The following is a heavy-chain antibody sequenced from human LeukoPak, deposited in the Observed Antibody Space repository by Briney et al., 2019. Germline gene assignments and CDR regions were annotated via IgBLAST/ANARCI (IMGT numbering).Heavy chain of an antibody. Sequence: SETLSLTCTVSGGSISSYYWSWIRQPPGKGLEWIGEINHSGSTNYNPSFKSRVTISVDTSKNQFSLKLSSVTAADTAVYYCAREVVAVAGRGFDYWGQGTLVTVSS. D-gene: IGHD6-19*01. J-gene: IGHJ4*02. CDR2: INHSGST. CDR1: GGSISSYY. CDR3: AREVVAVAGRGFDY. V-gene: IGHV4-34*01.